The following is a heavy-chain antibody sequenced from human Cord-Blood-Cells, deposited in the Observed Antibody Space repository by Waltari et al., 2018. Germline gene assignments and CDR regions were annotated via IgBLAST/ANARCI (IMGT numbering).Heavy chain of an antibody. CDR3: ARELGSSSSAFDI. CDR1: GFTFTIYA. D-gene: IGHD6-6*01. V-gene: IGHV3-30*04. CDR2: ISYDGSNK. Sequence: QLRLVESGGGVVEPARSLRLSCAASGFTFTIYAMHWVRKASGKGLEWVAVISYDGSNKNYADAVKGRFTISRDNSKNTLYLQMNSLRAEDTAVYYCARELGSSSSAFDIWGQGTMVTVSS. J-gene: IGHJ3*02.